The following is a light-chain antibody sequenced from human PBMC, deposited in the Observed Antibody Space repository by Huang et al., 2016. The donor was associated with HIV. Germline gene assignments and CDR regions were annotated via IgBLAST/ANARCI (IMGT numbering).Light chain of an antibody. J-gene: IGKJ2*01. CDR3: QQTYSTPKT. CDR1: QRISSY. V-gene: IGKV1-39*01. CDR2: STS. Sequence: DIQMTQSPSSLSASVGTRVTITCRTSQRISSYFHWFQQKPGKAPKLLIHSTSSLQGGVSSRFSGSGSGTHFTLTINSLQPEDSATYYCQQTYSTPKTFGQGTKLEIK.